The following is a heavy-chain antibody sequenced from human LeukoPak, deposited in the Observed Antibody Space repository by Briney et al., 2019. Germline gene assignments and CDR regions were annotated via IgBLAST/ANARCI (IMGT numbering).Heavy chain of an antibody. Sequence: GGSLRLSCKASGFTFGRSAMTWVRQTPGKGLEWFSSISSSGNTYYADSVKGRFTISRDNSKNLVNLQMNSLRAEDTAIYYCVKGRMSEDGLDFWGQGSLVTVSS. CDR2: ISSSGNT. CDR1: GFTFGRSA. CDR3: VKGRMSEDGLDF. J-gene: IGHJ4*02. V-gene: IGHV3-23*01. D-gene: IGHD5-24*01.